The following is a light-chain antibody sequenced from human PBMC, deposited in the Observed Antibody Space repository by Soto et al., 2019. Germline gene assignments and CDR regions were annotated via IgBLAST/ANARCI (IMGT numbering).Light chain of an antibody. V-gene: IGKV1-39*01. CDR3: QKRYSPPQT. CDR2: AAS. J-gene: IGKJ1*01. CDR1: QSISSY. Sequence: DIQMTQSPSSLSASVGDRVTITCRASQSISSYLNWYQQKPGKAPKLLIYAASSLQSGVPSRFSGSGSGTDFTLTIGSLQSEDVDTYCRQKRYSPPQTFGQRTMV.